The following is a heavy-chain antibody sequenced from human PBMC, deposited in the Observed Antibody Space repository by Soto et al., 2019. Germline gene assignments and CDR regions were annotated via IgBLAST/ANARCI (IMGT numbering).Heavy chain of an antibody. CDR1: GYTLTELS. Sequence: ASVKVCCKVSGYTLTELSMHWLRQAPGKGLEWMGGFDPEDGETIYAQKFQGRVTMTEDTSTDTAYMELSSLRSEDTAVYYCATGGSGWYRVYYYGMDVWGQGTTVTVSS. D-gene: IGHD6-19*01. CDR3: ATGGSGWYRVYYYGMDV. J-gene: IGHJ6*02. CDR2: FDPEDGET. V-gene: IGHV1-24*01.